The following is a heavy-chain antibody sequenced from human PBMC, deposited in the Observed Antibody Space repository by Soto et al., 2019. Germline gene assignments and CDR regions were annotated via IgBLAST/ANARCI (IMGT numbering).Heavy chain of an antibody. J-gene: IGHJ4*02. CDR2: ISSSSSTI. V-gene: IGHV3-48*01. Sequence: PGGSLRLSCAASGFTFSSYSMNWVRQAPGKGLEWVSYISSSSSTIYYADSVKGRFTISRDNAKNSLYLQMNSLRAEDTAVYYCARDRLLELWSVDYWGQGTLVTVSS. CDR1: GFTFSSYS. D-gene: IGHD1-7*01. CDR3: ARDRLLELWSVDY.